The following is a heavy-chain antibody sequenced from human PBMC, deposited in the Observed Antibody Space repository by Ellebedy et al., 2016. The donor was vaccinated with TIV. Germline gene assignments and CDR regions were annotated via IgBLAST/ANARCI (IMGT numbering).Heavy chain of an antibody. CDR2: INPNSGGT. V-gene: IGHV1-2*04. CDR1: GYTFTGYY. CDR3: ARGLRFYYYYGMDI. D-gene: IGHD3-16*01. J-gene: IGHJ6*02. Sequence: ASVKVSXKASGYTFTGYYMHWVRQAPGQGLEWMGWINPNSGGTNYAQKFQGWVTMTRDTSISTAYMELSRLRSDDTAVYYCARGLRFYYYYGMDIWGQGTTVTVSS.